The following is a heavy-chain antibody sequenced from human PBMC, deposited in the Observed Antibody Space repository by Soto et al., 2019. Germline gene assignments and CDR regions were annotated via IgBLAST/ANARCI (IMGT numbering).Heavy chain of an antibody. CDR1: GFTVSSGY. J-gene: IGHJ4*02. V-gene: IGHV3-53*01. D-gene: IGHD6-6*01. CDR3: AKDGYEIAARALVGYFDY. Sequence: LRLSCAASGFTVSSGYMSWVRQAPGMGLEWVSVILSGGDTYYADSVKGRFTVSRDNSQNTVYLQMNSLRGEDTAVYYCAKDGYEIAARALVGYFDYWGQGTLVTVS. CDR2: ILSGGDT.